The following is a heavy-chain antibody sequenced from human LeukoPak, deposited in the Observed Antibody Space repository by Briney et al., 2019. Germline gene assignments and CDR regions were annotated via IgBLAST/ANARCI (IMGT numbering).Heavy chain of an antibody. Sequence: TSETLSLTCTVSGGSISSGSYYWSWIRQPAGKGLEWIGRIYTSGSAYYNPSLKSRVTISLDTSKNQFSLKLSSVTAADTAVYYCAREPYCGGDCFLDSWGQGTLVTVSS. J-gene: IGHJ4*02. D-gene: IGHD2-21*01. V-gene: IGHV4-61*02. CDR3: AREPYCGGDCFLDS. CDR2: IYTSGSA. CDR1: GGSISSGSYY.